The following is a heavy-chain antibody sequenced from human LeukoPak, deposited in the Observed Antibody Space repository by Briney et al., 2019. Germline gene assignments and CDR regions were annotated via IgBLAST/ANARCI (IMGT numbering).Heavy chain of an antibody. D-gene: IGHD6-6*01. Sequence: ASVKVSCKASGGTFSSYAISWVRQAPGQGLEWMGGIIPIFGTANYAQKFQGRVTITADESTNTAYMELSSLRSEDTAVYYCARGIYSSSSSPPEYYYYYMDVWGKGTTVTVSS. V-gene: IGHV1-69*13. CDR1: GGTFSSYA. J-gene: IGHJ6*03. CDR3: ARGIYSSSSSPPEYYYYYMDV. CDR2: IIPIFGTA.